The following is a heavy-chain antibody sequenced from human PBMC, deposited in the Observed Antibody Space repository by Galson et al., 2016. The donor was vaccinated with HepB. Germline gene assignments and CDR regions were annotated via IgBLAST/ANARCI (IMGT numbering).Heavy chain of an antibody. Sequence: SVKVSCKVSGYTLTDLSMHWVRQAPGKGLEWMGAFDPEDGKTIYAQKFQGRVIMTEDTSTDTAYMDLRSLTSDDTAVYYCATDLLTMVRGVPITNWGQGTLLTVSS. CDR3: ATDLLTMVRGVPITN. D-gene: IGHD3-10*01. J-gene: IGHJ4*02. CDR1: GYTLTDLS. CDR2: FDPEDGKT. V-gene: IGHV1-24*01.